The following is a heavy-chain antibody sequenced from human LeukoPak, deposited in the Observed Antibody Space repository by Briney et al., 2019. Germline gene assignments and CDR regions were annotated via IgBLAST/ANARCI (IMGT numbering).Heavy chain of an antibody. V-gene: IGHV3-9*01. CDR2: ISWNSGSI. D-gene: IGHD4-17*01. CDR1: GFTFSSFG. CDR3: AKDHNQFYGDYDYFDY. Sequence: GGSLRLSCAASGFTFSSFGMNWVRQAPGKGLEWVSGISWNSGSIGYADSVKGRFTISRDNAKNSLYLQMNSLRAEDTALYYCAKDHNQFYGDYDYFDYWGQGTLVTVSS. J-gene: IGHJ4*02.